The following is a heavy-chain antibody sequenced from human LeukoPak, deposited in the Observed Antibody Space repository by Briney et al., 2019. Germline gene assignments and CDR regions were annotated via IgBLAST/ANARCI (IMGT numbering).Heavy chain of an antibody. CDR3: ARPSRSISTAGAFDI. Sequence: SETLSLTCTVSGGSISSYYWSWIRQPPGKGLEWIGYIYYSGRTNYNPSLKSRVTISVGTSKNQFSLKLSSVTAADTAVYYCARPSRSISTAGAFDIWGQGTMVTVSS. CDR2: IYYSGRT. CDR1: GGSISSYY. D-gene: IGHD3-10*01. V-gene: IGHV4-59*01. J-gene: IGHJ3*02.